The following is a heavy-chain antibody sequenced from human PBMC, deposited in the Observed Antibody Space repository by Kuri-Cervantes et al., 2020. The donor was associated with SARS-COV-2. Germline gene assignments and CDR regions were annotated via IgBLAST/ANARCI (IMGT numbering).Heavy chain of an antibody. J-gene: IGHJ4*02. Sequence: GGSLRLSCSASGFNFSRSDMHWVRQAPGKGLEWVAVISYDGKKKRCMASGKGRFTISRDNSQNTLYLQMQSLRSEDTGMYYCATDRDGFHDFWGQGNRVT. V-gene: IGHV3-30*03. CDR1: GFNFSRSD. CDR3: ATDRDGFHDF. D-gene: IGHD3-10*01. CDR2: ISYDGKKK.